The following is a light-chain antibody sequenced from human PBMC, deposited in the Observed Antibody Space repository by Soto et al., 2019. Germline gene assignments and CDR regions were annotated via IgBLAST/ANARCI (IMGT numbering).Light chain of an antibody. J-gene: IGLJ3*02. CDR3: SAYAARSTLV. CDR1: RRDVGAYNL. Sequence: QSALTQPASVSGSAGQSITISCSGTRRDVGAYNLVSWYQQHPGTAPKLIIYEVRNRPSVTSSRFSGSRSGNTAFLTISRLQPEDEGDYYGSAYAARSTLVFGGGTKVTVL. V-gene: IGLV2-14*01. CDR2: EVR.